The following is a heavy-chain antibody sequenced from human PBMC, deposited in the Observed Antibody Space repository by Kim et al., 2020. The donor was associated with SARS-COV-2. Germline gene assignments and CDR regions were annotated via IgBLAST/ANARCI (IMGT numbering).Heavy chain of an antibody. J-gene: IGHJ4*01. CDR1: GFTFDDYA. Sequence: GGSLRLSCAASGFTFDDYAMHWVRQAPGKGLEWVSGISWNSGSIGYADSVKGRFTISRDNAKNSLYLQMNSLRAEDTALYYCAKDLRYNWNDYYFDYWG. CDR2: ISWNSGSI. V-gene: IGHV3-9*01. CDR3: AKDLRYNWNDYYFDY. D-gene: IGHD1-1*01.